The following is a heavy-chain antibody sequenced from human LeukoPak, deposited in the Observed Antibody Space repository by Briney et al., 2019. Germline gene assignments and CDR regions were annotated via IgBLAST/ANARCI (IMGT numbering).Heavy chain of an antibody. CDR3: ARDPGGNWGY. V-gene: IGHV3-66*01. CDR1: GFTVSSNY. Sequence: PGGSLLLSCAASGFTVSSNYMSWVRPAPGKGLEWVSVIYSGGSTYYADSVKGRFTISRDNSKNTLYLQMNSLRAEDTAVYYCARDPGGNWGYWGQGTLVTVSS. J-gene: IGHJ4*02. CDR2: IYSGGST. D-gene: IGHD7-27*01.